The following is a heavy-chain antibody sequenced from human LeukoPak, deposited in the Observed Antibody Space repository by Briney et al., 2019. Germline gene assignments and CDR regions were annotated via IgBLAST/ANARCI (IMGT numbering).Heavy chain of an antibody. J-gene: IGHJ5*02. D-gene: IGHD2-15*01. CDR2: INTDGSIL. Sequence: QPGGSLRLSCAASGFTFSNYWMHWVRQAPGKGLVWVSLINTDGSILTYADSVKGRVTISRDNSRNTLYLQMNSLRAEDTAVYYCAKAPKGSCRGGLCYSFDAWAPGTLVVVSS. CDR3: AKAPKGSCRGGLCYSFDA. V-gene: IGHV3-74*01. CDR1: GFTFSNYW.